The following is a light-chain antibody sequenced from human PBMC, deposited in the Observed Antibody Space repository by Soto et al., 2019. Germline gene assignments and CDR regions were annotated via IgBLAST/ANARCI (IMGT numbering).Light chain of an antibody. CDR1: SGDVGGYNY. CDR3: SSYADNNNFV. CDR2: EVS. V-gene: IGLV2-8*01. Sequence: QSALTQPPSASGSPGQSVTISCTGTSGDVGGYNYVSRYQHHPGKAPKLMIYEVSKRPSGVPDRFSGSKSGNTASLTVSGLQAEDEADYYCSSYADNNNFVFGAGTKLTVL. J-gene: IGLJ1*01.